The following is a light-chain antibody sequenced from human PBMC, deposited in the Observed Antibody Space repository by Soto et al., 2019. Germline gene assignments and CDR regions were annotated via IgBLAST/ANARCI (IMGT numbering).Light chain of an antibody. CDR3: QQYYSSPIT. Sequence: DIVMTQSPDSLAMSLGERAAINCKSSQTIFSTSYNKSYLSWYQKKSGQPPRLLIYWASTREPGVPDRFSGSGSGTDFTLTINSLQPEDVAFYYCQQYYSSPITFGQGTRVGI. J-gene: IGKJ5*01. V-gene: IGKV4-1*01. CDR1: QTIFSTSYNKSY. CDR2: WAS.